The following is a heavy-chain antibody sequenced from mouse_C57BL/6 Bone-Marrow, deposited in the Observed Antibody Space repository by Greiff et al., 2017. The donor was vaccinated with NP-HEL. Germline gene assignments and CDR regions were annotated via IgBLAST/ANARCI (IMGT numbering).Heavy chain of an antibody. V-gene: IGHV5-15*01. D-gene: IGHD2-9*01. J-gene: IGHJ2*01. CDR1: GFTFSDYG. CDR2: ISNLAYSI. Sequence: EVNLVESGGGLVQPGGSLKLSCAASGFTFSDYGMAWVRQAPRKGPEWVAFISNLAYSIYYADTVTGRFTISRENAKNTLYLEMSSLRSEDTAMYYCAIVAFYGYGFDYWGQGTTLTVSS. CDR3: AIVAFYGYGFDY.